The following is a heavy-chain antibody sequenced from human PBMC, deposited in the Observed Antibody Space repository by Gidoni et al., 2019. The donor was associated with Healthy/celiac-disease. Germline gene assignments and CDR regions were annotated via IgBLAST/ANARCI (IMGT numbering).Heavy chain of an antibody. Sequence: QVQLVQSGAEVKKPGSSVKVSCKASGGTFSSYTISWVRQAPGQGLEWMGRIIPILGIANYAQKFQGRVTITADKSTSTAYMELSSLRSEDTAVYYCAREAPEDSRYFGVVIIRPGTFDYWGQGTLVTVSS. CDR2: IIPILGIA. CDR3: AREAPEDSRYFGVVIIRPGTFDY. J-gene: IGHJ4*02. CDR1: GGTFSSYT. D-gene: IGHD3-3*01. V-gene: IGHV1-69*08.